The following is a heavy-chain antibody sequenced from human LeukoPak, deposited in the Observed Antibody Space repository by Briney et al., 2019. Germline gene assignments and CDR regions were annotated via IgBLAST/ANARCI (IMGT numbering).Heavy chain of an antibody. CDR1: GFTFSSYG. J-gene: IGHJ4*02. CDR3: AKWYSSGWPNYFDY. V-gene: IGHV3-30*18. Sequence: GGSLRLSCAASGFTFSSYGMHWVRQAPGKGLEWVAVISYDGSNKYYADSVKGRFTISRDNSKSTLYLQMNSLRAEDTAVYYCAKWYSSGWPNYFDYWGQGTLVTVSS. CDR2: ISYDGSNK. D-gene: IGHD6-19*01.